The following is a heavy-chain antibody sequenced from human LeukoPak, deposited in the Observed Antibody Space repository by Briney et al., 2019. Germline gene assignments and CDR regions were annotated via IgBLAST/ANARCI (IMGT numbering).Heavy chain of an antibody. V-gene: IGHV4-38-2*02. D-gene: IGHD3-3*01. Sequence: PSETLSLTCTVSGYSISSGYYWGWIRQPPGKGLEWIGNIYHSGSTYYNPSLKSRLTISVDTSKNQFSLKLSSVTAADTAVYYCARVGAITIFGVVTESSAFDIWGQGTMVTVSS. CDR3: ARVGAITIFGVVTESSAFDI. CDR1: GYSISSGYY. CDR2: IYHSGST. J-gene: IGHJ3*02.